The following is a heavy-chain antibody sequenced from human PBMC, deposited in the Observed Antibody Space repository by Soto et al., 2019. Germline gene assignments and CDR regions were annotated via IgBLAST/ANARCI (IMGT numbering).Heavy chain of an antibody. CDR1: GFTFSSYW. CDR2: IKEGGSEK. CDR3: AKGGWGYSYGDIDY. J-gene: IGHJ4*02. D-gene: IGHD5-18*01. Sequence: GGSLRLSCAASGFTFSSYWMSWVRQAPGKGLEWVSTIKEGGSEKYYVDSVKGRFTISRDNAKNSLYLQMNSLRAEDTAVYYCAKGGWGYSYGDIDYWGQGTLVTVSS. V-gene: IGHV3-7*03.